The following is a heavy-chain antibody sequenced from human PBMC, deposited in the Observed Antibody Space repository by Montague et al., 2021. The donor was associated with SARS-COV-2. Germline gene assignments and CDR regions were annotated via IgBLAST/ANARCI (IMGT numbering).Heavy chain of an antibody. CDR2: VKHGGDT. J-gene: IGHJ6*03. CDR3: ARLGDGFEPSPILGFCPFYYYYYIDV. V-gene: IGHV4-34*01. CDR1: GGSFSGYS. Sequence: SETLSLICAVHGGSFSGYSWIWIRQPPGKGLEWIGEVKHGGDTKYNTSLKSRVAISIDTSKNQFSLKLSSVTAPDTAVYYCARLGDGFEPSPILGFCPFYYYYYIDVGGKGTAVIVSS. D-gene: IGHD2-21*01.